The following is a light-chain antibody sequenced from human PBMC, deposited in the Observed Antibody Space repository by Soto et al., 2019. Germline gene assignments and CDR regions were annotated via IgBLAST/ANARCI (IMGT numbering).Light chain of an antibody. CDR2: DNN. CDR1: SYNIGSNY. CDR3: GTWDSTLSAGV. Sequence: QSVLTQPPSVSAAPGQKVTISCSGSSYNIGSNYVSWYQQFPGAAPKLLIFDNNQRPSGIPDRFSGSKSGTSVTLDITGLQTGDEADYYCGTWDSTLSAGVFGGGTKLTVL. V-gene: IGLV1-51*01. J-gene: IGLJ3*02.